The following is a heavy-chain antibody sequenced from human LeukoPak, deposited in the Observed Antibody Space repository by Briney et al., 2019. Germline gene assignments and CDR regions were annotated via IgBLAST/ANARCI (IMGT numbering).Heavy chain of an antibody. CDR3: ARVDRYHYYLDV. Sequence: VASVKVSCKASGYTFTGYYMHWVRQAPGQGLEWMGGIMPLFNTANYAQQFQGRVTITTDESTSTAYMELSSLRFEDTAMYYCARVDRYHYYLDVWGKGTTVTVSS. CDR2: IMPLFNTA. V-gene: IGHV1-69*05. CDR1: GYTFTGYY. J-gene: IGHJ6*03.